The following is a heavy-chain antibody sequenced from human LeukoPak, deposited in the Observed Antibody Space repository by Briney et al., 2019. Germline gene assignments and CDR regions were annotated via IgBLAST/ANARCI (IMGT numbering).Heavy chain of an antibody. CDR3: ATDIKYCSGSSCYSMGWFDP. CDR2: TYYRSKWYN. V-gene: IGHV6-1*01. CDR1: GDSLSNNNAA. Sequence: SQTLSLTFAISGDSLSNNNAAWNWLRQSPSRGLEWLGSTYYRSKWYNDYAVAVKSRITINPDTSKNQFSLQLNSVSPEDTAVYYCATDIKYCSGSSCYSMGWFDPWGQGTLVTVSS. D-gene: IGHD2-15*01. J-gene: IGHJ5*02.